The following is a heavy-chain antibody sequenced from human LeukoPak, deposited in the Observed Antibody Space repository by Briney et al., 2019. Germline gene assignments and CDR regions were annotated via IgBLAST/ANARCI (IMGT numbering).Heavy chain of an antibody. D-gene: IGHD5-24*01. CDR3: ARARDGHINNWFDP. CDR2: IYYSGST. CDR1: GGSINSYY. Sequence: SETLSLTCTVSGGSINSYYWSWIRQPPGRGREWIGYIYYSGSTNYNPSLKSRVTISVDTSKNQFSLKMSSVNAADTAVYYCARARDGHINNWFDPWGQGTLVTVSS. V-gene: IGHV4-59*01. J-gene: IGHJ5*02.